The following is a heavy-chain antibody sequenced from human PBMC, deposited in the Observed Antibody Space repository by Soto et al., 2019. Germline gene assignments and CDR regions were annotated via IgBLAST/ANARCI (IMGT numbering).Heavy chain of an antibody. CDR3: ARQAGRYYGSGSYFVDY. V-gene: IGHV5-51*01. CDR2: IYPGDSDT. CDR1: VYSFTSYW. D-gene: IGHD3-10*01. Sequence: GSVYSFTSYWIGWVRQMPGKGLEWMGIIYPGDSDTRYSPSFQGQVTISADKSISTAYLQWSSLKASDTAMYYCARQAGRYYGSGSYFVDYWGQGTLVTVSS. J-gene: IGHJ4*02.